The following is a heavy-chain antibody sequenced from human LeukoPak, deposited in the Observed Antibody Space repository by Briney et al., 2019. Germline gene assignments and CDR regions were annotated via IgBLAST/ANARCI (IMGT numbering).Heavy chain of an antibody. CDR1: GGTFSSYA. Sequence: GSSVKVSCKASGGTFSSYAIGWVRQAPGQGLEWMGGIIPIFGTANYAQKFQGRVTITADESTSTAYMELSSLRSEDTAVYYCARAVGAIDGGYCSSTSCFERFDYWGQGTLVTVSS. CDR2: IIPIFGTA. J-gene: IGHJ4*02. CDR3: ARAVGAIDGGYCSSTSCFERFDY. V-gene: IGHV1-69*01. D-gene: IGHD2-2*01.